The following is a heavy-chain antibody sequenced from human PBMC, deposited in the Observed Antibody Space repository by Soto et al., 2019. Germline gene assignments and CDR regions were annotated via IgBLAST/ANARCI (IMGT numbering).Heavy chain of an antibody. D-gene: IGHD6-6*01. CDR1: GYTFTSYG. V-gene: IGHV1-18*01. J-gene: IGHJ5*02. Sequence: ASVKVSCKASGYTFTSYGISCVRQAPGQGLEWMGWISAYNGNTNYAQKLQGRVTMTTDTSTSTAYMGLRSLRSDDTAVYYCARVGMEYSSSPSGWFDPWGQGTLVTVSS. CDR3: ARVGMEYSSSPSGWFDP. CDR2: ISAYNGNT.